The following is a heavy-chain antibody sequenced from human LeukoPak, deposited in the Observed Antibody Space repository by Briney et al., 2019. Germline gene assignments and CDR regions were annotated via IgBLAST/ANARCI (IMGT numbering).Heavy chain of an antibody. V-gene: IGHV5-51*01. CDR1: GYSFINYW. D-gene: IGHD5-24*01. J-gene: IGHJ3*02. CDR2: IYPGDSDT. Sequence: GESLKISCKGSGYSFINYWIGWVRQMPGRGLEWLGIIYPGDSDTKYSPSFQGQVTISADKSISTAYLQWSSLKASDTAMYYCARRDGYGAHDIWGQGTMVTVSS. CDR3: ARRDGYGAHDI.